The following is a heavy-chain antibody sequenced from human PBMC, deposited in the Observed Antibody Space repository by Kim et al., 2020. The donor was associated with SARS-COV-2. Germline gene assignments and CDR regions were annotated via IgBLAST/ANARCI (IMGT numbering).Heavy chain of an antibody. Sequence: SVKVSCKASGGTFNFNNYGITWVRQAPGQGLEWMGGIIPIFVTPKYAQKFQGRVTITADESTSTAYMELTSLRSDDTAVYYCAREELQQLDFWGQGTLVTVSS. D-gene: IGHD6-13*01. CDR1: GGTFNFNNYG. CDR2: IIPIFVTP. CDR3: AREELQQLDF. V-gene: IGHV1-69*13. J-gene: IGHJ4*02.